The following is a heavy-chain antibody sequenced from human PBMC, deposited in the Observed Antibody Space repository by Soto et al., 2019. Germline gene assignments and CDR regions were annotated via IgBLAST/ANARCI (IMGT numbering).Heavy chain of an antibody. CDR3: ARDLGYCRSGTCYREWFDP. D-gene: IGHD2-15*01. V-gene: IGHV1-18*01. Sequence: QVQLVQSGAEVKKPGASVKVSFKASGYTFTTHGISWVRQVPGQGLEWMGWVRGDNGHTNYAQSLQGRVTMTTDTSTNTAYMELRSLTSDDTAVYYCARDLGYCRSGTCYREWFDPWGQGTLVTVSS. CDR1: GYTFTTHG. CDR2: VRGDNGHT. J-gene: IGHJ5*02.